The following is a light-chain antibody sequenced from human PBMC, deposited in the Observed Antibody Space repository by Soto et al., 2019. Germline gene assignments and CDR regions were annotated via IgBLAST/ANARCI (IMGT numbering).Light chain of an antibody. CDR2: GAS. V-gene: IGKV1-13*02. Sequence: AILLTQSPSSLSVSAGERVTISCRASQGVSSALAWYQQKPGQAPRLLIYGASSLESGIPARFSGSGSGTDFTLTISSLQSEDFAIYYCQQFNTWLSLTFGQGTKVEIK. J-gene: IGKJ1*01. CDR1: QGVSSA. CDR3: QQFNTWLSLT.